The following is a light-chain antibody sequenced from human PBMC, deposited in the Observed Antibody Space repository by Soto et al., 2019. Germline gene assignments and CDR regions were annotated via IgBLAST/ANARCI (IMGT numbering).Light chain of an antibody. J-gene: IGKJ2*01. Sequence: DIQMTQSPSSLSASVGDRVTITCRASQSIASYLNWYQQKPGKAPKRLIYAASSLHSGVPSGFSGSGSGTDFTLTISSLQPEDFATYDCQQSYSTPRTFGQGTKLDIK. CDR2: AAS. V-gene: IGKV1-39*01. CDR3: QQSYSTPRT. CDR1: QSIASY.